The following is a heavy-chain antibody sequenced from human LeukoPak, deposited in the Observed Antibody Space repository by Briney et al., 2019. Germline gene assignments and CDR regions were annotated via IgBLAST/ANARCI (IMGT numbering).Heavy chain of an antibody. V-gene: IGHV3-30*04. D-gene: IGHD2-15*01. Sequence: GGSLRLSCAASGFTFSSYAMHWVRQAPGKGLEWVADISYDGFNKYYAGSVKGRFTISRDNSKNTLYLQMNSLRAEDTAIYYCANTVQLRGDLVYWGQGTLVTVSS. CDR2: ISYDGFNK. CDR1: GFTFSSYA. CDR3: ANTVQLRGDLVY. J-gene: IGHJ4*02.